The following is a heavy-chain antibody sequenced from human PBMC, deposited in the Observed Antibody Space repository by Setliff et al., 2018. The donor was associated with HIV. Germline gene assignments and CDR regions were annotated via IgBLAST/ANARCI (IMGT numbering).Heavy chain of an antibody. CDR2: IFQSGRI. V-gene: IGHV4-30-2*01. J-gene: IGHJ4*02. Sequence: KPSETLSLTCAVSGGSISRGGYSWTWIRQPPGKGLEWIAYIFQSGRIYYNPTLKSRVTISVDTSKNQFSLKLSSVTAADTAVYYCARGGNSSSWYLYYFDYWGQGTLVTVSS. D-gene: IGHD6-13*01. CDR3: ARGGNSSSWYLYYFDY. CDR1: GGSISRGGYS.